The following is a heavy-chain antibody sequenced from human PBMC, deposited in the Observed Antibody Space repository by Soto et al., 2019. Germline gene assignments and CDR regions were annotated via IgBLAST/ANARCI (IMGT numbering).Heavy chain of an antibody. CDR2: IYYSGST. J-gene: IGHJ5*02. CDR3: ARQVPAAIRLGWFDP. D-gene: IGHD2-2*02. V-gene: IGHV4-39*01. Sequence: ETLSLTCTVSGGSISRSTYYWGWIRQPPGKGLEWIGSIYYSGSTYYRPSLKSRVTMSVDTSKNQFSLKLSSVTAADTAVYYCARQVPAAIRLGWFDPWGQGALVTVSS. CDR1: GGSISRSTYY.